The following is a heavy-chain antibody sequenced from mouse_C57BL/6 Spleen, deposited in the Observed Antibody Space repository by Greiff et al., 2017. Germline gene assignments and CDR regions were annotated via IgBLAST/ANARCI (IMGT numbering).Heavy chain of an antibody. D-gene: IGHD1-1*01. V-gene: IGHV1-74*01. CDR3: APDSSGYGDYALDY. CDR1: GYTFTSYW. CDR2: IHPSDSDT. Sequence: QVQLQQPGAELVKPGASVKVSCKASGYTFTSYWMHWVKQRPGQGLEWIGRIHPSDSDTNYNQKFKGKATLTVDKSSSTAYMQRSSLTSEDSAVYYFAPDSSGYGDYALDYWGQGTSVTVSS. J-gene: IGHJ4*01.